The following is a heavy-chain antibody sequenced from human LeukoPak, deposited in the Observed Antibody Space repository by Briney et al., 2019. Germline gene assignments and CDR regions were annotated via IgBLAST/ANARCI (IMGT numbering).Heavy chain of an antibody. CDR1: GGSISSGDYY. V-gene: IGHV4-30-4*01. CDR3: ARGLWLKYYFDY. D-gene: IGHD6-19*01. J-gene: IGHJ4*02. Sequence: SETLSLTCSVSGGSISSGDYYWSWFRQPPGKDLEWIGLIFYSGSTDFNPSLKSRVTISLDTSENQFSLRLSSVTAADTAVYYCARGLWLKYYFDYWGLGTLVTVSS. CDR2: IFYSGST.